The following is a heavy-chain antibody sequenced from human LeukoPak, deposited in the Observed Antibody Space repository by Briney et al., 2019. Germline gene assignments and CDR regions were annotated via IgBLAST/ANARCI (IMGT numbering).Heavy chain of an antibody. D-gene: IGHD3-16*01. Sequence: GASVKVSCKASGYTFTSYYMHWVRQAPGQGLEWMGIINPSGGSTSYAQKFQGRVTITRDTSASTAYMELSSLRSEDTAVYYCAAPLSSTYYYYGMDVWGQGTMVTVSS. J-gene: IGHJ6*02. V-gene: IGHV1-46*01. CDR2: INPSGGST. CDR1: GYTFTSYY. CDR3: AAPLSSTYYYYGMDV.